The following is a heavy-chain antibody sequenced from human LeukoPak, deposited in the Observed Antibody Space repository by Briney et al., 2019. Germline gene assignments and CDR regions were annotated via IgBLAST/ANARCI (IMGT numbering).Heavy chain of an antibody. D-gene: IGHD6-13*01. J-gene: IGHJ4*02. CDR2: IKQDGSEK. CDR1: GFTFSTYW. V-gene: IGHV3-7*01. Sequence: GGSLRLSCAASGFTFSTYWMSWVRQAPGKGLEWVANIKQDGSEKYYVDSVKGRFTIPRDNAKNSLYLQMNSLRAEDTAMYYCARDSAGNDYWGQGTLVTVSS. CDR3: ARDSAGNDY.